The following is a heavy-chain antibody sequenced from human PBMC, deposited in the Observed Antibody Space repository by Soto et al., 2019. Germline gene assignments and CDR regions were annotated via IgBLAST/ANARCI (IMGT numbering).Heavy chain of an antibody. CDR2: ISYDGSNK. Sequence: QVQLVESGGGVVQPGRSLRLSCAASGFTFSSYGMHWVRQAPGKGLEWVAVISYDGSNKYYADSVKGRFTISRDNSKNTLYLQMNSLRAEETAVYYCAKEGRDIVVVPAAKVDWYFDLWGRGTLVTVSS. CDR1: GFTFSSYG. J-gene: IGHJ2*01. D-gene: IGHD2-2*01. CDR3: AKEGRDIVVVPAAKVDWYFDL. V-gene: IGHV3-30*18.